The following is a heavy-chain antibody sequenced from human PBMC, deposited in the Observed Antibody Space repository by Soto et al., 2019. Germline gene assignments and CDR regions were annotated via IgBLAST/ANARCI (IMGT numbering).Heavy chain of an antibody. Sequence: PGGSLRLSCAASGFSFSYYNMNWVRQAPGKGLEWVSFISYSCSFIYYTDSVKGRFTISRDNAKNSLYLQMNSLRAEDTAVYFCARGGYCSGGSCYSDSWGRGTLVTVSS. CDR3: ARGGYCSGGSCYSDS. CDR2: ISYSCSFI. V-gene: IGHV3-21*01. J-gene: IGHJ4*02. D-gene: IGHD2-15*01. CDR1: GFSFSYYN.